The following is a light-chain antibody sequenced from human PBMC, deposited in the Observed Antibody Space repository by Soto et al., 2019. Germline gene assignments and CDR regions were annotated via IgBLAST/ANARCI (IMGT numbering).Light chain of an antibody. Sequence: EIVLTQSPGTLSLSPGERATLSCRASQSVSSSYLGWYQQKPGQAPRLLIYGASNRATGIPDRFSGSGSGTDFTLTISRLESEDSAFYYCQQYNKWPITFGQGTRLEI. J-gene: IGKJ5*01. CDR3: QQYNKWPIT. CDR1: QSVSSSY. V-gene: IGKV3-20*01. CDR2: GAS.